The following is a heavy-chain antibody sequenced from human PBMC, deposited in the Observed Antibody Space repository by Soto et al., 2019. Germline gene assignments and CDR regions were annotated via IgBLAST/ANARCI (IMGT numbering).Heavy chain of an antibody. CDR1: VVPLSSYG. Sequence: PAGCVRLCCAAPVVPLSSYGMHWVRQAPGTGLEWVAVISYDGSNKYYADSVKGRFTIPRDNSKNTLYLQMNSLRAEDTAVYYCAKARTVTTHDPHPPPIDYWGQGPLVNSPQ. CDR2: ISYDGSNK. V-gene: IGHV3-30*18. CDR3: AKARTVTTHDPHPPPIDY. D-gene: IGHD4-17*01. J-gene: IGHJ4*02.